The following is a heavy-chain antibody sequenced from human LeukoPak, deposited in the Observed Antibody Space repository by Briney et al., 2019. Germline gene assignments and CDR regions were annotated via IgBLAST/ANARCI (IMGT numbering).Heavy chain of an antibody. Sequence: ASVKVSXKASGYTFTGYYMHWVRQAPGQGLDWMGWINPNSGGTNYAQKVQGRVTMTRDTSISTAYMELSRLRSDDTAVYYCARDVVVVPAAPDYWGQGTLVTVSS. D-gene: IGHD2-2*01. CDR2: INPNSGGT. CDR3: ARDVVVVPAAPDY. J-gene: IGHJ4*02. V-gene: IGHV1-2*02. CDR1: GYTFTGYY.